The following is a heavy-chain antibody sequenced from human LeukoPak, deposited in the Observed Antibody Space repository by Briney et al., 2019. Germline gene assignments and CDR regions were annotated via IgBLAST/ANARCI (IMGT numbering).Heavy chain of an antibody. D-gene: IGHD3-10*01. Sequence: ASVKVSCRASGYTFSSYGISWVRQAPGQGLEWMGWISAYNGNTDYAQNLRGRLIMTTDTSTSTAYMELRSLRSDDTAVYYCARDSVDGSGTYYDDSPDYWGQGTLVTVSS. CDR1: GYTFSSYG. V-gene: IGHV1-18*01. CDR2: ISAYNGNT. J-gene: IGHJ4*02. CDR3: ARDSVDGSGTYYDDSPDY.